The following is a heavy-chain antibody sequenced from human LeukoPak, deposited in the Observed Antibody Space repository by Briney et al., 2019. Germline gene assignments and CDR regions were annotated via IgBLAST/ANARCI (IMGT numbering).Heavy chain of an antibody. D-gene: IGHD6-19*01. J-gene: IGHJ4*02. Sequence: SGPTLVNPTQTLTLTCTFSGFSLSTSGMCVSWIRQPPGKALEWLARIDWDDDKYYSTSLKTRLTISKDTSKNQVVLTMTNMDPVDTATYYCARLAVAGIRFDYWGQGTLVTVSS. CDR1: GFSLSTSGMC. CDR3: ARLAVAGIRFDY. CDR2: IDWDDDK. V-gene: IGHV2-70*11.